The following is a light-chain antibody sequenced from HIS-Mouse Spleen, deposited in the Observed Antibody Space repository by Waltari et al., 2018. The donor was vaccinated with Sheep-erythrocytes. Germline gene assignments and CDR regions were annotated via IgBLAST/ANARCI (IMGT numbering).Light chain of an antibody. J-gene: IGKJ2*01. CDR1: QSVSSY. V-gene: IGKV3-11*01. Sequence: EIVLTQSPATLSLSPGERATLSCRASQSVSSYLAWYQQKPGQAPRLLIYDASNRATGIPARFSGSGSETDVTLTISSLEPEDFAVYYCQQRSNWYTFGQGTKLEIK. CDR2: DAS. CDR3: QQRSNWYT.